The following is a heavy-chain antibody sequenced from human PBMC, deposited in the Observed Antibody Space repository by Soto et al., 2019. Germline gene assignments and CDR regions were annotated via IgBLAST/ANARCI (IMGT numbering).Heavy chain of an antibody. CDR1: GFTFSNAW. D-gene: IGHD2-15*01. CDR2: IKSKTDGGTT. J-gene: IGHJ6*02. Sequence: EVQLVESGGGLVKPGGSLRLSCAASGFTFSNAWMSWVRQAPGKGLEWVGRIKSKTDGGTTDYAAPVKGRFTISRDDSKNTLYLQMNSLKTEDTAVYYCTAWYIVDKYYYGMDVWGQGTTVTVSS. CDR3: TAWYIVDKYYYGMDV. V-gene: IGHV3-15*01.